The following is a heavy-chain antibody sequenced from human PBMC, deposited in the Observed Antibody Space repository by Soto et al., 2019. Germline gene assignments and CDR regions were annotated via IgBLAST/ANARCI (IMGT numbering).Heavy chain of an antibody. J-gene: IGHJ4*02. Sequence: QVQLQESGPGLVKPSETLSLTCSVSGDSISNNYWTWVRQPPGKGLEWIAYISHSARTNYNPSLKSRINISLGTSKNQFSLKLSSVTAADAAVYFCARTKGGGVSDYWGQGTLVTVSS. CDR1: GDSISNNY. CDR3: ARTKGGGVSDY. V-gene: IGHV4-59*12. D-gene: IGHD2-8*02. CDR2: ISHSART.